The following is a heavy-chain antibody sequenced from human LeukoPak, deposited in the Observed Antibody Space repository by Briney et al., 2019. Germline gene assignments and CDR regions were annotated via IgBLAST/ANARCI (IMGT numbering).Heavy chain of an antibody. CDR3: ARADILTGYYRRLARHNWFDP. J-gene: IGHJ5*02. CDR1: GGSFSGYY. V-gene: IGHV4-34*01. Sequence: TSETLSLTCAVYGGSFSGYYWSWIRQPPGKGLEWIGEINHSGSTNYNPSLKSRVTISVDTSKTKFSLKLSSVPAADTAVYYCARADILTGYYRRLARHNWFDPWGQGTLVTVSS. CDR2: INHSGST. D-gene: IGHD3-9*01.